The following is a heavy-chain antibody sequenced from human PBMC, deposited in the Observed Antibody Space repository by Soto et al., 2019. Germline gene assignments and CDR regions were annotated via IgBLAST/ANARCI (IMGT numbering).Heavy chain of an antibody. CDR2: ISSSSSTI. D-gene: IGHD5-12*01. J-gene: IGHJ4*02. Sequence: GGSLRLSCAASGFTFSSYSMNWVRQAPGKGLEWVSYISSSSSTIYYADSVKGRFTISRDNAKNSLYLQMNSLRAEDTAVYYCARGGLVATRSFDYWGQGTLVTVSS. V-gene: IGHV3-48*01. CDR3: ARGGLVATRSFDY. CDR1: GFTFSSYS.